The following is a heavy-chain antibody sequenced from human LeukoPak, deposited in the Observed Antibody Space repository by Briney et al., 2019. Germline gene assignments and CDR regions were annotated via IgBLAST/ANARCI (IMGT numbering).Heavy chain of an antibody. Sequence: AGGSLRLSCAASVFTVSSNYMSWVRQAPGKGLEWVSVIYSGGSTYYADSVKGRFTISRDNSKNTLYLQMNSLRAEDTAVYYCARDVLPYCSGGSCTIDYWGQGTLVTVSS. D-gene: IGHD2-15*01. V-gene: IGHV3-66*01. CDR1: VFTVSSNY. J-gene: IGHJ4*02. CDR2: IYSGGST. CDR3: ARDVLPYCSGGSCTIDY.